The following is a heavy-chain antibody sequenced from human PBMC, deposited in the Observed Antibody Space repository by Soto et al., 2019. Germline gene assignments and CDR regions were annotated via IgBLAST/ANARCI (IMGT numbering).Heavy chain of an antibody. CDR3: AKVSREQWLGDYYYYYYYMDV. CDR1: GFTFSSYA. Sequence: GGSLRLSCAASGFTFSSYAMSWVRQAPGKGLEWVSAISGSGGSTYYADSVKGRFTISRDNSKNTLYLQMNSLRAEDTAVYYCAKVSREQWLGDYYYYYYYMDVWGKGTTVTVSS. CDR2: ISGSGGST. V-gene: IGHV3-23*01. J-gene: IGHJ6*03. D-gene: IGHD6-19*01.